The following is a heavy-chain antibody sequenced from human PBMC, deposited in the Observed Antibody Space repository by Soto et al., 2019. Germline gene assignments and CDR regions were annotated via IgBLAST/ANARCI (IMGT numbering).Heavy chain of an antibody. CDR2: IYPGDSDT. CDR3: ARGGYAKIPRQSYYYGMDV. Sequence: GESLKISCKGSGYSFTSYWIGWVRQMPGKGLEWMGIIYPGDSDTRYSPSFQGQVTISADKSISTAYLQWSSLKASDTAMYYCARGGYAKIPRQSYYYGMDVWGQGTTVTVSS. D-gene: IGHD5-12*01. V-gene: IGHV5-51*01. J-gene: IGHJ6*02. CDR1: GYSFTSYW.